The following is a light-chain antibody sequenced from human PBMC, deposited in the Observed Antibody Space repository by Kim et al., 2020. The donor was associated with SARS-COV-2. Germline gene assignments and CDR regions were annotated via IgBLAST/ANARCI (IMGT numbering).Light chain of an antibody. CDR2: LGS. CDR1: QSLLQSNGHNY. Sequence: EPASISCKSSQSLLQSNGHNYLNWYSQKPGQSPQLLIYLGSNRASGVPDRFSVRGSGTDFTLTISGVGPEDVVVYFCMQSLQTPYTFGQGTKLEI. V-gene: IGKV2-28*01. J-gene: IGKJ2*01. CDR3: MQSLQTPYT.